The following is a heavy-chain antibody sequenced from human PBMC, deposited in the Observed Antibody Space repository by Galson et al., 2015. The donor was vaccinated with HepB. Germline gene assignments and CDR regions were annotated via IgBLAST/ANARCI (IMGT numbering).Heavy chain of an antibody. D-gene: IGHD3-10*01. J-gene: IGHJ4*02. V-gene: IGHV1-46*04. CDR1: GYTFTSYY. CDR3: ARGPLTMVRGVINPNPDY. CDR2: INPSGGST. Sequence: SVKVSCKASGYTFTSYYMHWVRQAPGQGLEWMGIINPSGGSTSYAQKLQGRVTMTRDTSTSTVYMELSSLRSEDTAVYYCARGPLTMVRGVINPNPDYWGQGTLVTVSS.